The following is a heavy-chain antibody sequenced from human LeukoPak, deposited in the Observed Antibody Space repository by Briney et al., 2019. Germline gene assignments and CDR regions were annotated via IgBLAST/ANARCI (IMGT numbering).Heavy chain of an antibody. V-gene: IGHV4-59*01. CDR2: VCDSGST. CDR1: GASFSTNY. CDR3: ARLYQQSKWKYYYYYMDV. J-gene: IGHJ6*03. D-gene: IGHD1-1*01. Sequence: SETLSLTCSVSGASFSTNYWSWIRQPPGRGLEWIGYVCDSGSTNYNPSLKSRVTISVDTSTKQFSLRLSSVTAADTAVYYCARLYQQSKWKYYYYYMDVWGKGTAVTVSS.